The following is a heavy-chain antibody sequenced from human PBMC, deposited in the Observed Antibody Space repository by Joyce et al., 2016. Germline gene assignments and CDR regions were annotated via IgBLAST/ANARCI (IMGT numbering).Heavy chain of an antibody. Sequence: VQLVQSGAEVKKPGSSVKVSCKVSGGNFYDYTITWVRQAPGQGLELMGRVIPFVGVANSDRKFRGRVALTADKSTATAYLELNSLRLDDTAMFFCTRGRIEYSKTFNAYDIWGQGTMVTVSS. V-gene: IGHV1-69*04. CDR2: VIPFVGVA. CDR3: TRGRIEYSKTFNAYDI. D-gene: IGHD2/OR15-2a*01. CDR1: GGNFYDYT. J-gene: IGHJ3*02.